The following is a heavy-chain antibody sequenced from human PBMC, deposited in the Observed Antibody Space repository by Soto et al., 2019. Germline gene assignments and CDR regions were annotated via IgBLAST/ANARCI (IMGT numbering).Heavy chain of an antibody. D-gene: IGHD1-7*01. CDR3: ARDRSSGELGY. CDR2: ISAYNGNT. V-gene: IGHV1-18*01. Sequence: QVQLVQSGAEVKKPGASVKVSCKASGYTFTSYGISWVRQAPGQGLEWMGWISAYNGNTNSAHKLQGRVTMTTDTPTSTSYMELRSLRSDDTAGYCSARDRSSGELGYWGQGTLVTVSS. J-gene: IGHJ4*02. CDR1: GYTFTSYG.